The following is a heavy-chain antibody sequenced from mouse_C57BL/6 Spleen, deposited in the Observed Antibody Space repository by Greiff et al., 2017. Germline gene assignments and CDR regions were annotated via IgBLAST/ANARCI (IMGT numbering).Heavy chain of an antibody. CDR2: IYPGDGDT. J-gene: IGHJ4*01. Sequence: VQLQQSGAELVKPGASVKISCKASGYAFSSYWMNWVKQRPGKGLEWIGQIYPGDGDTNYNGKFKGKATLTADKSSSTAYMQLSSLTSEDSAVYFCARSEGRGYAMDYWGQGTSVTVSS. V-gene: IGHV1-80*01. CDR1: GYAFSSYW. CDR3: ARSEGRGYAMDY. D-gene: IGHD3-3*01.